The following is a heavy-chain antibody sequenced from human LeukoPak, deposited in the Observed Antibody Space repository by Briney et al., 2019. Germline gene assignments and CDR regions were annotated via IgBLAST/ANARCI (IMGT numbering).Heavy chain of an antibody. CDR2: IIPIFGTA. Sequence: GASVKVSCKASVGTFSSYAISWVRQAPGQGLEWMGGIIPIFGTANYAQKFQGRVTITADESTSTAYTELSSLRSEDTAVYCCARRVGYCSGGSCYRLFYYYGMDVWGQGTTVTVSS. V-gene: IGHV1-69*13. CDR3: ARRVGYCSGGSCYRLFYYYGMDV. CDR1: VGTFSSYA. J-gene: IGHJ6*02. D-gene: IGHD2-15*01.